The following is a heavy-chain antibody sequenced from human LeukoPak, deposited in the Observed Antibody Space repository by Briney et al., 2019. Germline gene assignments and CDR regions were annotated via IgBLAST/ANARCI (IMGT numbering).Heavy chain of an antibody. J-gene: IGHJ4*02. Sequence: GGSLRLSCEASGFSFPYGMSWVRQAPGKGLEWVSGITNSGENTYYADSVKGRFTISRDNSRNTVFLQMNSLRAEDTAFYYCIKDITPGGLDYWGQGTLVTVSS. CDR3: IKDITPGGLDY. CDR2: ITNSGENT. D-gene: IGHD1-1*01. CDR1: GFSFPYG. V-gene: IGHV3-23*01.